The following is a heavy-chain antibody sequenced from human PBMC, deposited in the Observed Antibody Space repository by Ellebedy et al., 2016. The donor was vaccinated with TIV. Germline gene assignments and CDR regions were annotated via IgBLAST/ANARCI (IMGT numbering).Heavy chain of an antibody. CDR3: AKEKLLLWFGELFDP. CDR2: ISGSGGST. V-gene: IGHV3-23*01. Sequence: GGSLRLXXAASGFTFSSYAMSWVRQAPGKGLEWVSAISGSGGSTYYADSVKGRFTISRDNSKNTLYLQMNSLRAEDTAVYYCAKEKLLLWFGELFDPWGQGTLVTVSS. J-gene: IGHJ5*02. D-gene: IGHD3-10*01. CDR1: GFTFSSYA.